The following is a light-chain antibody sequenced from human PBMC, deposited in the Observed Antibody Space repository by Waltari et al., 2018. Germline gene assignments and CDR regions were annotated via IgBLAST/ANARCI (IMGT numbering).Light chain of an antibody. CDR1: ESVDDL. CDR2: DAS. Sequence: EVLLTHSPGTLSLSPGDRATLSCRASESVDDLLAWYQQKPGQAPRLLIYDASTRATGIPDRFSGSGSGTDFTLTISRLEAGDFALYYCQQYRMTPVTFSRGTKVEIK. CDR3: QQYRMTPVT. J-gene: IGKJ2*01. V-gene: IGKV3-20*01.